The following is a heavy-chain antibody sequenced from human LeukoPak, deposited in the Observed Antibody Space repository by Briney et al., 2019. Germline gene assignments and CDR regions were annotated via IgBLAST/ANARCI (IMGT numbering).Heavy chain of an antibody. Sequence: SETLSLTCTVSGGSISSSSYYWSWIRQPPGKGLEWIGEINHSGSTNYNPSLKSRVTISVDTSKNQFSLKLSSVTAADTAVYYCARGLKVGELWAPGTGMDVWGQGTTVTVSS. J-gene: IGHJ6*02. CDR1: GGSISSSSYY. V-gene: IGHV4-39*07. CDR2: INHSGST. D-gene: IGHD3-16*01. CDR3: ARGLKVGELWAPGTGMDV.